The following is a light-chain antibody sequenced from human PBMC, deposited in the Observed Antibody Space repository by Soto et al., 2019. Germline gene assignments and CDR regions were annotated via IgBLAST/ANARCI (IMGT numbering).Light chain of an antibody. CDR2: EVN. CDR1: SNDIGVYNY. Sequence: QSALTQPASVSGSPGQSISTSCTGTSNDIGVYNYVSWYQQYPGKAPKLMIYEVNNRLSGVSNRFSGSKSGNTASLTISGLQAEDEAYYYCSSYTSTSTVFGGGTKVTVL. J-gene: IGLJ2*01. V-gene: IGLV2-14*01. CDR3: SSYTSTSTV.